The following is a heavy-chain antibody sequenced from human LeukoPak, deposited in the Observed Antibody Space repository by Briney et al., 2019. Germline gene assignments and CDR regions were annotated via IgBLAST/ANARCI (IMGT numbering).Heavy chain of an antibody. J-gene: IGHJ4*02. CDR2: IYYSGST. CDR3: ARRGNWGFFDY. CDR1: GVSISSYY. D-gene: IGHD7-27*01. Sequence: SETLSLTCTVSGVSISSYYWSWIRQPPGKGLEWIGYIYYSGSTNYNPSLKSRVTISVDTSKNQFSLKLSSVTAADTAVYYCARRGNWGFFDYWGQGTLGTVSS. V-gene: IGHV4-59*12.